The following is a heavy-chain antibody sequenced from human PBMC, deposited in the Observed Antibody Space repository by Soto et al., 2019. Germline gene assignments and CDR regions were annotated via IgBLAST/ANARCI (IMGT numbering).Heavy chain of an antibody. CDR1: GGSISSCDYY. Sequence: PSETLSLTCTVSGGSISSCDYYWSWIRQPPGKGLEWIGYIYYSGSTYYNPSLKSRVTISVDTSKNQFSLKLSSVTAADTAVYYCASDSEVLRYFDWSSDADYYYGMDVWGQGTTVTVSS. CDR2: IYYSGST. D-gene: IGHD3-9*01. V-gene: IGHV4-30-4*01. CDR3: ASDSEVLRYFDWSSDADYYYGMDV. J-gene: IGHJ6*02.